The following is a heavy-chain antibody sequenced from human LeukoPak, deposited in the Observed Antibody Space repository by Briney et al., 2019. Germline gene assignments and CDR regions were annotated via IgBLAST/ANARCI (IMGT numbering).Heavy chain of an antibody. D-gene: IGHD6-19*01. CDR2: INQDGSEK. Sequence: GGSLRLSCAASGFTLITYWMTWVRQAPGKGLEWVANINQDGSEKYYVDSVKGRFAISRDNSKNTLFLEMNSLRGEDTAVYYCTKEAGSHLHFDYWGQGTLVTVSS. CDR3: TKEAGSHLHFDY. CDR1: GFTLITYW. V-gene: IGHV3-7*01. J-gene: IGHJ4*02.